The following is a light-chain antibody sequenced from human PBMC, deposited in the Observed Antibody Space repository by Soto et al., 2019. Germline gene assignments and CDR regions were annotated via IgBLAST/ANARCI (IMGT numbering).Light chain of an antibody. J-gene: IGKJ3*01. V-gene: IGKV1-8*01. Sequence: AIRMTQSPSSFSASTGDRVTITCRASQGISSYLAWYQQKPGKAPKLLIYAASTLQSGVPSRLSGSGSGTDFTLTICCLQSEDFATYYCQQYYSYPFTFGPGTKVDIK. CDR2: AAS. CDR3: QQYYSYPFT. CDR1: QGISSY.